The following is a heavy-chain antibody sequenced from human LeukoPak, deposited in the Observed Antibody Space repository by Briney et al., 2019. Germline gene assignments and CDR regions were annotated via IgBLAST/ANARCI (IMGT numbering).Heavy chain of an antibody. J-gene: IGHJ4*02. CDR3: VRERGSVGAIASHFDS. CDR2: INPSGGST. Sequence: ASVKVSCKASGCTFTSYYMHWVRQAPGQGLEWMGIINPSGGSTSYAQKFEGRVTIVADKSTSTAYMEMSSLTSDDTAVYYCVRERGSVGAIASHFDSWGQGTLVTVSS. V-gene: IGHV1-46*01. CDR1: GCTFTSYY. D-gene: IGHD1-26*01.